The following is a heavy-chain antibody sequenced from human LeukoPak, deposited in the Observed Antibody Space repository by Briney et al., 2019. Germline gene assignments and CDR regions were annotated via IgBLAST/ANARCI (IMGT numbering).Heavy chain of an antibody. V-gene: IGHV1-69*04. CDR1: GGTFSSYA. D-gene: IGHD3-10*01. J-gene: IGHJ4*02. Sequence: SVKVSCKASGGTFSSYAISWVRQAPGQGLEWMGRIIPILGIANYAQKFQGRVTITADKSTSTAYMELSSLRSEDTAVYYCARTMVREAPGFDYWGQGTLVTVSS. CDR2: IIPILGIA. CDR3: ARTMVREAPGFDY.